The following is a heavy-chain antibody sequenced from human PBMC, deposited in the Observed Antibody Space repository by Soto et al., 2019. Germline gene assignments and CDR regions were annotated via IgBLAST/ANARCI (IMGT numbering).Heavy chain of an antibody. CDR1: GFTFSSYG. CDR3: AKEGYAVTPRPTITDY. J-gene: IGHJ4*02. D-gene: IGHD5-12*01. V-gene: IGHV3-30*18. Sequence: GGSLRLSCAASGFTFSSYGMHWVRQAPGKGLEWVAVISYDGSNKYYADSVKGRFTISRDNSKNTLYLQMNSLRAEDTAVYYCAKEGYAVTPRPTITDYWGQGTLVTVSS. CDR2: ISYDGSNK.